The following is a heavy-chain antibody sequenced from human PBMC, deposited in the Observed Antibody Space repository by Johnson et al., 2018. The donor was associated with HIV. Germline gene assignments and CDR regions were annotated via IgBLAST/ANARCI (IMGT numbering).Heavy chain of an antibody. D-gene: IGHD2-8*01. CDR3: ARVMQADAFDI. CDR2: ISYDGTSK. J-gene: IGHJ3*02. CDR1: GFTFSSYG. V-gene: IGHV3-30*03. Sequence: QVQLVEYGGGVVQPGRSLRLSCAASGFTFSSYGMHWVRQAPGKGLEWVAVISYDGTSKYQADSVKGRFTISRDNSKNTLFMQMNSLRAGDTAVYYCARVMQADAFDIWGQGTMVTVSS.